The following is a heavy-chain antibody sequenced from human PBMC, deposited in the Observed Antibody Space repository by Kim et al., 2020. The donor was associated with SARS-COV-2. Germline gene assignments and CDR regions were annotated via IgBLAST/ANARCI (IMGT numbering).Heavy chain of an antibody. J-gene: IGHJ4*02. CDR3: AKSPVFDFWSGYFGD. CDR2: ISGSGGST. CDR1: GFTFSSYA. V-gene: IGHV3-23*01. Sequence: GGSLRLSCAASGFTFSSYAMSWVRQAPGKGLEWVSAISGSGGSTYYADSVKGRFTISRDNSKNTLYLQMNSLRAEDTAVYYCAKSPVFDFWSGYFGDWGQGTLVTVSS. D-gene: IGHD3-3*01.